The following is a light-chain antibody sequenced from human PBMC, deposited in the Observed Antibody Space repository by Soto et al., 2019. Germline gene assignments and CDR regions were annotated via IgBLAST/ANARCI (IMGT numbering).Light chain of an antibody. CDR1: QSLLHSNGYNY. CDR2: LGS. V-gene: IGKV2-28*01. CDR3: MQALQATWT. J-gene: IGKJ1*01. Sequence: DIVMTQSPLSLPVTPGEPASISCRSSQSLLHSNGYNYVDWYLQKPGQSPQLLIYLGSNRASGDPDSFSGSGSGREYTLKISRVQADEVGVDYCMQALQATWTFGQGTKVEIK.